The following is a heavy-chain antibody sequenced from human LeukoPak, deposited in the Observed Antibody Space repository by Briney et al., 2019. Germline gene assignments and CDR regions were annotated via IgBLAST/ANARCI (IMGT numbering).Heavy chain of an antibody. J-gene: IGHJ6*02. CDR1: GGSISSYY. CDR3: ARGYYDFWSGTASPLFYYYGMDV. CDR2: IYYSGST. V-gene: IGHV4-59*01. Sequence: SETLSLTCTVSGGSISSYYWSWIRQPPGKELEWIGYIYYSGSTNSNPSLKSRVTISVDTSKNQFSLKLSSVTAADTAVYYCARGYYDFWSGTASPLFYYYGMDVWGQGTTVTVSS. D-gene: IGHD3-3*01.